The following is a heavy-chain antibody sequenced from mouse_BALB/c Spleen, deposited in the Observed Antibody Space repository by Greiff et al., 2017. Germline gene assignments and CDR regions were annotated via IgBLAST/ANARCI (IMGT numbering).Heavy chain of an antibody. D-gene: IGHD2-1*01. CDR3: ARDGDYGSCPDY. J-gene: IGHJ2*01. CDR2: IRNKANGYTT. CDR1: GFTFTDYY. V-gene: IGHV7-3*02. Sequence: DVQLVESGGGLVQPGGSLRLSCATSGFTFTDYYMSWVRQPPGKALEWLGCIRNKANGYTTEYSASVKGRFTISRDNSQSILYLQMNTLRAEDSATYCCARDGDYGSCPDYWGQGTTLTVSS.